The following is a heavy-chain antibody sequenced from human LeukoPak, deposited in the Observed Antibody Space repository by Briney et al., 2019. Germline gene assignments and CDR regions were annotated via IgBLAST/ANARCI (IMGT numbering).Heavy chain of an antibody. CDR1: GGSISSSSYH. V-gene: IGHV4-39*07. CDR2: IYYSGST. D-gene: IGHD2-21*02. J-gene: IGHJ4*02. Sequence: PSETLSLTCTVSGGSISSSSYHWGWIRQPPGKGLEWIGSIYYSGSTYYNPSLKSRVTISVDTSKNQSSLKLSSVTAADTAVYYCAHIVVVTAILDYWGQGTLVTVSS. CDR3: AHIVVVTAILDY.